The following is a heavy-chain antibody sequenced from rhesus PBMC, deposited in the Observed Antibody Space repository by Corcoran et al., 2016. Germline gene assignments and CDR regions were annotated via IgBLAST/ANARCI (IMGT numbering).Heavy chain of an antibody. CDR1: GGSFSGYY. D-gene: IGHD4-35*01. J-gene: IGHJ2*01. Sequence: QVQLQESGPGLVKPSETLSLTCAVSGGSFSGYYWGLLRQPPGKVVEWIGELRGSRGVHEYNPALKSRVTKSTVPSKNQFSLKLRAVTAADTAVYYCSREGSDYGNYYWYFELWGPGTPITISS. CDR3: SREGSDYGNYYWYFEL. CDR2: LRGSRGVH. V-gene: IGHV4-165*01.